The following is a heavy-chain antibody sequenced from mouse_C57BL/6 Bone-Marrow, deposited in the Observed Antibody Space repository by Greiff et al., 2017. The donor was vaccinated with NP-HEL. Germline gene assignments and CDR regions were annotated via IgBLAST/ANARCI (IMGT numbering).Heavy chain of an antibody. Sequence: EVKLQESGGGLVQPKGSLKLSCAASGFSFTTYAMNWVRQAPGKGLEWVARIRSKSNNYATYYADSVKDRFTISRDDSESMLYLQMNNLKTEDTSMYYCVRRITTVHYAMDYWGQGTSVTVSS. CDR2: IRSKSNNYAT. J-gene: IGHJ4*01. D-gene: IGHD1-1*01. V-gene: IGHV10-1*01. CDR1: GFSFTTYA. CDR3: VRRITTVHYAMDY.